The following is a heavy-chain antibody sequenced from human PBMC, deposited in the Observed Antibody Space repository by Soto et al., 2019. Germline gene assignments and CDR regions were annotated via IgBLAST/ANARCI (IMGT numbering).Heavy chain of an antibody. J-gene: IGHJ5*02. D-gene: IGHD4-17*01. CDR2: IYWDDDK. V-gene: IGHV2-5*02. CDR1: GFSLSTTTVA. CDR3: ARLSTVTNWFDP. Sequence: QITLKESGPTLVNPTQTLTLTCTFSGFSLSTTTVAVGWIRQPPGKALEWLALIYWDDDKRYSPSLRSRLTITKDTSKNQVVLTLTNMDPVDPGTYFCARLSTVTNWFDPWGQGTLVTVSA.